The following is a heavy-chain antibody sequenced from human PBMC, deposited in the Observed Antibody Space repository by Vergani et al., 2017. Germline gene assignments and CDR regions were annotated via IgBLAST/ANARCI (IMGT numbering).Heavy chain of an antibody. CDR2: INSDGSTT. D-gene: IGHD6-19*01. CDR1: GFTFSTYW. V-gene: IGHV3-74*01. J-gene: IGHJ4*02. CDR3: GRSSGWPEY. Sequence: VHLVESGGGLVQPGGSLRLSCAASGFTFSTYWMHWVRQAPGKGLVWVSRINSDGSTTNYADSVKGRFTISRDNAKNALYLQMNSLRAEDTAVYYCGRSSGWPEYLGQGTLVTVSS.